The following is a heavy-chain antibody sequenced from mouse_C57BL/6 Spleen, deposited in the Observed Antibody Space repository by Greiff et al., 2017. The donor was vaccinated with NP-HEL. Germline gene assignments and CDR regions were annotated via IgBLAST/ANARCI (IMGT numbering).Heavy chain of an antibody. J-gene: IGHJ2*01. D-gene: IGHD2-4*01. Sequence: QVQLKQPGAELVKPGASVKMSCKASGYTFTSYWITWVKQRPGQGLEWIGDIYPGSGSTNYNEKFKSKATLTVYTSSSTAYMQLSSLTSEDSAVYYCARVPLGDYDVDYWGQGTTLTVSS. CDR2: IYPGSGST. CDR3: ARVPLGDYDVDY. V-gene: IGHV1-55*01. CDR1: GYTFTSYW.